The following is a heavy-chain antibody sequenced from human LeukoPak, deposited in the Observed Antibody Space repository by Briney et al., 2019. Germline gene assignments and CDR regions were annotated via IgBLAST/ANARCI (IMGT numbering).Heavy chain of an antibody. D-gene: IGHD3-3*01. CDR3: ARDLRVEDAFDI. J-gene: IGHJ3*02. V-gene: IGHV3-66*02. CDR2: IYSGGST. CDR1: GFTVSSNY. Sequence: GGSLRLSCAASGFTVSSNYMSWVRQAPGRGLEWVSVIYSGGSTYYADFVKGRFTISRDNSKNTLYLQMNSLRAEDTAVYYCARDLRVEDAFDIWGQGTMVTVSS.